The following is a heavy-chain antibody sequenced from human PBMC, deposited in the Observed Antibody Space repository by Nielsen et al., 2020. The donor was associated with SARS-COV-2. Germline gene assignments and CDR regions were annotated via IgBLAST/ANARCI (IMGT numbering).Heavy chain of an antibody. D-gene: IGHD3-10*01. CDR3: AKDGLWFGDPGDYYGMDV. CDR1: GFTFDDYA. Sequence: LKISCAASGFTFDDYAMHWVRQAPGKGLEWVSGISWNSGSIGYADSVKGRFTISRDNAKNSLYLQMNSLRAEDTALYYCAKDGLWFGDPGDYYGMDVWGQGTTVTVSS. J-gene: IGHJ6*02. V-gene: IGHV3-9*01. CDR2: ISWNSGSI.